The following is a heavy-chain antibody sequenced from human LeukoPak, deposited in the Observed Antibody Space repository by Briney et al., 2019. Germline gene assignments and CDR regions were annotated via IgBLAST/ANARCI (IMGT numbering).Heavy chain of an antibody. V-gene: IGHV3-33*01. Sequence: TGGSLRLSCAASGFTFSSYGMHWVHQAPGKGLEWVAVIWYDGSNKYYADSVKGRFTISRDNSKNTLYLQMNSLRAEDTAVYYCARDSSTRGYFDYWGQGTLVTVSS. CDR2: IWYDGSNK. CDR1: GFTFSSYG. J-gene: IGHJ4*02. D-gene: IGHD6-13*01. CDR3: ARDSSTRGYFDY.